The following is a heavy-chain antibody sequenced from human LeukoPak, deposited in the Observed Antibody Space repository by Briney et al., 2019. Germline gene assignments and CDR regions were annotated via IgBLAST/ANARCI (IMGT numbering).Heavy chain of an antibody. Sequence: PSETLSLTCAVYGGSFSGYYWSWIRQPPGKGLEWIGEINHSGSTNYNPSLKSRVTISVDTSKNQFSLKLSSVTAADTAVYYCARATVTTTFGYWGQGTLVTVSS. J-gene: IGHJ4*02. D-gene: IGHD4-17*01. CDR2: INHSGST. V-gene: IGHV4-34*01. CDR1: GGSFSGYY. CDR3: ARATVTTTFGY.